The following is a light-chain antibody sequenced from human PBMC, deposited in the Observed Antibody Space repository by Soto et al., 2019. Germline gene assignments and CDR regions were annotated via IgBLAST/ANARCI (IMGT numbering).Light chain of an antibody. J-gene: IGLJ3*02. Sequence: QSPLTQPAPVSGSPGQSIAISCTGSSSDVGGYNYVSWYQHHPGKGPKLLIYDVSTRPSGVSDRFSGSKSGNTASLTIFGLQSEDEADYYCTSYTSSTTWVFGGGTKLTVL. CDR1: SSDVGGYNY. CDR3: TSYTSSTTWV. V-gene: IGLV2-14*01. CDR2: DVS.